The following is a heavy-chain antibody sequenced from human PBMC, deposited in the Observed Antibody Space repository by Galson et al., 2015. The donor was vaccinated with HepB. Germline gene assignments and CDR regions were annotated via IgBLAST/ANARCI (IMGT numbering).Heavy chain of an antibody. J-gene: IGHJ3*02. CDR1: GYTFTGYY. CDR3: ARGGYYYDSSGYSSLAFDI. Sequence: SVKVSCKASGYTFTGYYMHWVRQAPGQGLEWMGWINPNSGGTNYAQKFQGWVTMTRDTSISTAYMELSRLRSDDTAVYYCARGGYYYDSSGYSSLAFDIWGQGTMVTVSS. D-gene: IGHD3-22*01. V-gene: IGHV1-2*04. CDR2: INPNSGGT.